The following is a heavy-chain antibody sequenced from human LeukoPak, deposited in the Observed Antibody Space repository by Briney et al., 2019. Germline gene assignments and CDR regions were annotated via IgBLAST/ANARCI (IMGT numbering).Heavy chain of an antibody. CDR2: IDPSDSYT. CDR1: GYSFTSYW. CDR3: ARQPTDIVVVPAAISGIDYYGMDV. Sequence: GESLKISCKGSGYSFTSYWISWVRQMLGKGMEWMGRIDPSDSYTNYSPSFQGHITISADKSISTAYLQWSSLKASDTAMYYCARQPTDIVVVPAAISGIDYYGMDVWGKGTTVTVSS. D-gene: IGHD2-2*02. V-gene: IGHV5-10-1*01. J-gene: IGHJ6*04.